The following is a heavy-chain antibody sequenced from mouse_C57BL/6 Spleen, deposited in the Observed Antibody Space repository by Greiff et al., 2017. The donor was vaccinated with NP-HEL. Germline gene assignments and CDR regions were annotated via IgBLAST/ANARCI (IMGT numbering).Heavy chain of an antibody. Sequence: QVQLQQSGAELVRPGPSVKMSCKASGYTFTNYWIGWAKQRPGHGLEWIGDIYPGGGYTNYNEKFKGKATLTADKSSSTAYMQFSSLTSEDSAIYYCARSNSFFGFDYWGQGTTLTVSS. CDR1: GYTFTNYW. CDR2: IYPGGGYT. V-gene: IGHV1-63*01. J-gene: IGHJ2*01. CDR3: ARSNSFFGFDY.